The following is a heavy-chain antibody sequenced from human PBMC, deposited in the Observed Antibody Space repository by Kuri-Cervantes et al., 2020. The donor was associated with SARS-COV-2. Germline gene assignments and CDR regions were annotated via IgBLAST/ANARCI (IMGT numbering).Heavy chain of an antibody. J-gene: IGHJ4*02. CDR3: ARVGAVGTDYYFDQ. V-gene: IGHV4-59*01. CDR1: GDSISSYY. CDR2: IYYSGST. D-gene: IGHD1-26*01. Sequence: GSLRLSCTVSGDSISSYYWSWIRQPPGKGLEWIGYIYYSGSTKYNPSLKSRVTISLNTSKNQFSLKLSSVTAADTAVYYCARVGAVGTDYYFDQWGQGTLVTVSS.